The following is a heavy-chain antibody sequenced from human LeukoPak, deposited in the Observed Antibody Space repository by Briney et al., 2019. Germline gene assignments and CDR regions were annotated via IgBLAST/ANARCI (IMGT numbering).Heavy chain of an antibody. CDR2: ISSSSSYI. CDR3: ARGYYDSSGYYYPDY. D-gene: IGHD3-22*01. J-gene: IGHJ4*02. V-gene: IGHV3-21*01. Sequence: GGSLRLSCAASGFTFSSYAMSWVRQAPGKGLEWVSSISSSSSYIYYADSVKGRFTISRDNAKNSLYLQMNSLRAEDTAVYYCARGYYDSSGYYYPDYWGQGTLVTVSS. CDR1: GFTFSSYA.